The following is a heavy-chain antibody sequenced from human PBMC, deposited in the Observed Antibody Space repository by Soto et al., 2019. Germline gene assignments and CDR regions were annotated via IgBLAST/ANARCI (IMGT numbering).Heavy chain of an antibody. Sequence: SETLSLTCAVYGGSFSGYYWSWIRQPPGKGLEWIGEINHSGSTNYNPSLKSRVTISVDTSKNQFSLKLSSVTAADTAVYYCARHVAPAAMGPLYYYYYMDVWGKGTTVTVSS. J-gene: IGHJ6*03. CDR1: GGSFSGYY. D-gene: IGHD2-2*01. CDR3: ARHVAPAAMGPLYYYYYMDV. V-gene: IGHV4-34*01. CDR2: INHSGST.